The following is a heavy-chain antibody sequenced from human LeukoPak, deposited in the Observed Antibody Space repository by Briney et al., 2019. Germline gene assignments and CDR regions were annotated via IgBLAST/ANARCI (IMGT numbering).Heavy chain of an antibody. J-gene: IGHJ4*02. CDR2: IYYSGST. Sequence: SETLSLTCTVSGGSVSSGSYYWSWIRQPPGKGLEWIGYIYYSGSTNYNPSLKSRVTISVDTSKNQFSLKLSSVTAADTAVYYCARGRFSYGYNFDYWGQGTLVTVSS. D-gene: IGHD5-18*01. CDR1: GGSVSSGSYY. CDR3: ARGRFSYGYNFDY. V-gene: IGHV4-61*01.